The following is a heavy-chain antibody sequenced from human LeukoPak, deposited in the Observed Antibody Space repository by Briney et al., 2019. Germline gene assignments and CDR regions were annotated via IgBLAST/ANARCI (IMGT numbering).Heavy chain of an antibody. Sequence: SETLSLTCTVSGGSISSYYWSWIRQPPGKGLEWIGYIYYSGSTNYNPSLKSRATISVDTSKNQFSLKLSSVTAADTAVYYCARDTYPSDYFDYWGQGTLVTVSS. D-gene: IGHD2-2*01. CDR2: IYYSGST. CDR3: ARDTYPSDYFDY. J-gene: IGHJ4*02. V-gene: IGHV4-59*01. CDR1: GGSISSYY.